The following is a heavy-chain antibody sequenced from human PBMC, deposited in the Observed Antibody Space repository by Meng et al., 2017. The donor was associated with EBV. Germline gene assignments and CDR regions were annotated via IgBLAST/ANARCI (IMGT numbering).Heavy chain of an antibody. CDR1: GGPFRYYA. Sequence: QGQFVQAAAEVKKPGSSVKVSCKTSGGPFRYYAISWVRQAPGQGLEWLGGFLPRLGAPNYAQKFHGRVKITADESTSTHYMDLSSLRSEDTAIYYCASESGRGYTPDYWGQGTLVTVFS. CDR3: ASESGRGYTPDY. D-gene: IGHD3-10*01. CDR2: FLPRLGAP. J-gene: IGHJ4*02. V-gene: IGHV1-69*01.